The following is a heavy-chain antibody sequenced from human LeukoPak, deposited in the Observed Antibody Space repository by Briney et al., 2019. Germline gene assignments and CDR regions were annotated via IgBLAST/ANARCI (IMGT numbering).Heavy chain of an antibody. CDR3: ARILLSSSWGYNWFDP. V-gene: IGHV1-2*02. CDR2: INPNSGDT. CDR1: GYTFSDYY. D-gene: IGHD6-13*01. J-gene: IGHJ5*02. Sequence: ASVKVSCKTSGYTFSDYYIHWIRQAPGQGLEWVGWINPNSGDTDYAQKFQGRVTMTRDTSISTAYMELSRLRSDDTAVYYCARILLSSSWGYNWFDPWGQGTLVTVSS.